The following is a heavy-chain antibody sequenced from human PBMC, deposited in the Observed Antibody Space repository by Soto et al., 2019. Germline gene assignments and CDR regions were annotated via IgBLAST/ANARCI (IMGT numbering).Heavy chain of an antibody. V-gene: IGHV3-48*01. D-gene: IGHD6-13*01. Sequence: GGSLRLSCAASGFTFSSYSMNWVRQAPGKGLEWVSYISSSSSTIYYADSVKGRFTISRDNAKNSLYLQMNSLRAEDTAVYYCARGSQQQLINDYFDYWGQGTLVTVSS. CDR2: ISSSSSTI. CDR1: GFTFSSYS. CDR3: ARGSQQQLINDYFDY. J-gene: IGHJ4*02.